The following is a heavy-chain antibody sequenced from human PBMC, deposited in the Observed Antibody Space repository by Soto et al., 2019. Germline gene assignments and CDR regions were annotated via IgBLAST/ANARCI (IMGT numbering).Heavy chain of an antibody. CDR3: ARDQRGGSYGMDV. D-gene: IGHD3-10*01. CDR1: GFTFTSYW. CDR2: INQDGSEN. V-gene: IGHV3-7*01. Sequence: EAQLVESGAALVLPGESLRLSCAASGFTFTSYWMSWVRQAPGKGLEWVAIINQDGSENNSVASVKGRFTISRDNAKTSVYLEMTSRRVDDTAVYYCARDQRGGSYGMDVWGKWTTVTVSA. J-gene: IGHJ6*04.